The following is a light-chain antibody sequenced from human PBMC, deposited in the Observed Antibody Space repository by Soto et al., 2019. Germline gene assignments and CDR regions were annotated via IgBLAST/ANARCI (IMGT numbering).Light chain of an antibody. CDR3: QSFDSSLTAWV. CDR1: NSNIGAGYD. J-gene: IGLJ3*02. CDR2: AYT. V-gene: IGLV1-40*01. Sequence: QSVLTQPPSVSGAPGQRVTISCTGSNSNIGAGYDLYWYQQFPGAAPKLLIFAYTNRPSGVPDRFSGSKSGTSASLAITGLQADDEADYYCQSFDSSLTAWVFGGGTKLTVL.